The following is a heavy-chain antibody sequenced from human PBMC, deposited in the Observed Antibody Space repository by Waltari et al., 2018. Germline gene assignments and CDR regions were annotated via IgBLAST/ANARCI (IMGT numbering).Heavy chain of an antibody. V-gene: IGHV4-34*01. CDR2: IKHSGNI. CDR3: VRLEDCTGPGGNCYSGELFALDV. Sequence: QVQLQQWGAGQLQPSETLSLSCAVFGGSFRGYYWGWVRQARGKGLEWIGEIKHSGNINSNPSLRSRLTMSVDTSNNQLSLKLNSVTAADTAVYYCVRLEDCTGPGGNCYSGELFALDVWGQGTTVTVSS. CDR1: GGSFRGYY. D-gene: IGHD2-15*01. J-gene: IGHJ6*02.